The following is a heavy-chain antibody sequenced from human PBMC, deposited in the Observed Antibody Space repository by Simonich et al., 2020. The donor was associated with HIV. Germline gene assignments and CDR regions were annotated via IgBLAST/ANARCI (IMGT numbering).Heavy chain of an antibody. J-gene: IGHJ4*02. D-gene: IGHD6-13*01. CDR1: GASFSGYY. V-gene: IGHV4-34*01. CDR2: INHSGST. CDR3: ARLTAAGGSNQLDY. Sequence: QVQLQQWGAGLLKPSETLSLTCAVYGASFSGYYWSWIRQPPGKGLEWIGEINHSGSTNYNPSLKRRVTVSVDTSKSQFSLKLRSVTAADTAVYYCARLTAAGGSNQLDYWGQGTLVTVSS.